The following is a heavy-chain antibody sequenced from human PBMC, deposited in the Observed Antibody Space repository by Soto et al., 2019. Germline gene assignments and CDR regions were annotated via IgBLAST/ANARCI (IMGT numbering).Heavy chain of an antibody. Sequence: EVQLVESGGGLVQPGGSLRLSCAASGFSFSGDWMTWVRQTPGKGLEWVATIKEDGSAKYYVDSVKGRFSISRDNAMNSMYLQMNSLRVEDTAVYYCASVGSGSLCGYVKSDFWGQGALVTVSS. CDR1: GFSFSGDW. D-gene: IGHD3-10*01. CDR2: IKEDGSAK. CDR3: ASVGSGSLCGYVKSDF. J-gene: IGHJ4*02. V-gene: IGHV3-7*05.